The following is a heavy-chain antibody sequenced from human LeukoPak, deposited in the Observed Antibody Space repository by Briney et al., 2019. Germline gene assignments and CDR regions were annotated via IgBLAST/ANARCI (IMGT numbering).Heavy chain of an antibody. D-gene: IGHD6-13*01. CDR3: ARDRDIADYNWLDP. J-gene: IGHJ5*02. CDR2: IFTSGTI. Sequence: SETLSLTCSVSGGSVSDYHWSWIRQPPGKGLEWIGRIFTSGTIHHHPSLRRRVTISVDQSKNQFLLKLTSVTAADTAVYYCARDRDIADYNWLDPWGQGTLVTVSP. CDR1: GGSVSDYH. V-gene: IGHV4-4*07.